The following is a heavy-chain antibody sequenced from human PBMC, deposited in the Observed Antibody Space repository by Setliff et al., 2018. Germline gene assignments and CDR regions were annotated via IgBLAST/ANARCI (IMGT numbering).Heavy chain of an antibody. J-gene: IGHJ4*02. V-gene: IGHV1-2*02. Sequence: ASVKVSCKASGFSFTDYLMNWMRQTPDQRLEWMGRINLNTGNIFYAQEFQGRVTLTRDASISTAYMELTGLRYDDTAIYYCARDTLALKDITLFDYWGQGTLVTVSS. D-gene: IGHD5-12*01. CDR2: INLNTGNI. CDR1: GFSFTDYL. CDR3: ARDTLALKDITLFDY.